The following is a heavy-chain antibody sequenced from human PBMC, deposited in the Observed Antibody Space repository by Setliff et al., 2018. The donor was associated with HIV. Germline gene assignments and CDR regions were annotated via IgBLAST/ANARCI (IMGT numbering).Heavy chain of an antibody. CDR2: ITADNGNT. CDR3: ARSPIAAAGTFRFDP. D-gene: IGHD6-13*01. CDR1: GYTFNNYG. V-gene: IGHV1-18*01. J-gene: IGHJ5*02. Sequence: GASVKVSCKASGYTFNNYGICWVRQAPGQGPEWMGWITADNGNTDYAQKFQGRVTMTRDTSISTAYMELRRLRSDDTAVYYCARSPIAAAGTFRFDPWGQGTLVTVSS.